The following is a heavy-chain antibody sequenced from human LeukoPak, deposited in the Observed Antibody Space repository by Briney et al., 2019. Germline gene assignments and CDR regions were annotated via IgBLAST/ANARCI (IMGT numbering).Heavy chain of an antibody. Sequence: SVKVSCKASGGTFSSYAISWVRQAPGQGLEWMGGIIPIFGTANYAQKFQGRVTITADESTSTAYMELSSLRSEDTAVYYCARDTAMGFRAFDIWGQGTMVTVSS. J-gene: IGHJ3*02. CDR1: GGTFSSYA. CDR2: IIPIFGTA. CDR3: ARDTAMGFRAFDI. V-gene: IGHV1-69*13. D-gene: IGHD5-18*01.